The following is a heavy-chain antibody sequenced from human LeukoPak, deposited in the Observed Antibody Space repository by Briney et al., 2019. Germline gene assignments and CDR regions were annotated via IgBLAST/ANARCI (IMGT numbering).Heavy chain of an antibody. CDR2: VSYFGTT. Sequence: SETLSLTCTVSGGSITNSFWTWIRQAPGNGLEWIGYVSYFGTTSYKPSLKSRVTMSMDTSQNQFSLKMTSVTAADTAVYFCARDLGYYDTVGAFDIWGQGTMVTVSS. CDR3: ARDLGYYDTVGAFDI. V-gene: IGHV4-59*01. D-gene: IGHD3-22*01. CDR1: GGSITNSF. J-gene: IGHJ3*02.